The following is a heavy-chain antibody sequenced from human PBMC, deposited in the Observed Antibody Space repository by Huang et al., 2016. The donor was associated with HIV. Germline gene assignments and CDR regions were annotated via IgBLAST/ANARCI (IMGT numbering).Heavy chain of an antibody. CDR2: ISYDGRSQ. V-gene: IGHV3-30*18. Sequence: QVHLVESGGGVVQPGGSLRLSCAASGFKLSGFGMHWVRQAPGKGMEWVAVISYDGRSQFYTDSVKGRFTISRDNSDNTLSLQMKGLRPDDTAVYYCAKESRWFSDFDQWGQGVLVSVSS. CDR3: AKESRWFSDFDQ. D-gene: IGHD2-15*01. J-gene: IGHJ4*02. CDR1: GFKLSGFG.